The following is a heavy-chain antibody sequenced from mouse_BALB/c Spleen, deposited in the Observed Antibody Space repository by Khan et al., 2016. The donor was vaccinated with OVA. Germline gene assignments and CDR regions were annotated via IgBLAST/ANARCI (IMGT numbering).Heavy chain of an antibody. Sequence: EVQLQQSGPELVKPGASVKISCKASGYSFTGYFMNWVMQSHGKSLEWIGRINPHIGETFYNQKFKDKATLTVDESSRTAHMELRSLASEDSAVYCCARIYRSDFDYWGQGTTLTVSS. CDR1: GYSFTGYF. CDR2: INPHIGET. CDR3: ARIYRSDFDY. J-gene: IGHJ2*01. D-gene: IGHD1-1*01. V-gene: IGHV1-20*02.